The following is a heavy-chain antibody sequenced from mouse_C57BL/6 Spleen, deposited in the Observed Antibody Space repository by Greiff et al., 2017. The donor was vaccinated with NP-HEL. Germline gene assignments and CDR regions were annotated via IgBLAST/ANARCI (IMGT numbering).Heavy chain of an antibody. J-gene: IGHJ2*01. CDR2: IYPGDGDT. CDR1: GYAFSSSW. CDR3: ARNDYDGAYYFDD. D-gene: IGHD2-4*01. V-gene: IGHV1-82*01. Sequence: VQLQQSGPELVKPGASVKISCKASGYAFSSSWMNWVKQRPGKGLEWIGRIYPGDGDTNYNGKFKGKATLTADKSSSTAYMQLSSLTSEDSAVYFCARNDYDGAYYFDDWGQGTTLTVSS.